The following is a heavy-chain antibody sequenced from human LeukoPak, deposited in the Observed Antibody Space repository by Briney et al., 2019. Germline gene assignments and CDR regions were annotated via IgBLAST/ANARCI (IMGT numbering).Heavy chain of an antibody. J-gene: IGHJ3*02. Sequence: GGSLRLSCAASGFTFNGYWMSWVRQAPGKGLEWVANIKEDGSAQYYVGSVKGRFTISRDNAKNSLNLQMNSLRAEDTAVYYCATPWIQRRRYAFDIWGQGTMVTVSS. CDR1: GFTFNGYW. D-gene: IGHD5-18*01. CDR2: IKEDGSAQ. CDR3: ATPWIQRRRYAFDI. V-gene: IGHV3-7*01.